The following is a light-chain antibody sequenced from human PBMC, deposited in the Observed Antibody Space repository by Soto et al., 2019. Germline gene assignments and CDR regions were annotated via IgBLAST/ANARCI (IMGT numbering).Light chain of an antibody. Sequence: QSALTQPPSASGSPGQSVTISCTGTSSDVGGYNYVSWYQRHPGKAPKLMIYEVTNRPSGVSNRFSGSKSGNTASLTISGLQAEDEADYYCTSYTSRSTLVIGGGTQLTVL. CDR1: SSDVGGYNY. J-gene: IGLJ7*01. CDR3: TSYTSRSTLV. CDR2: EVT. V-gene: IGLV2-14*01.